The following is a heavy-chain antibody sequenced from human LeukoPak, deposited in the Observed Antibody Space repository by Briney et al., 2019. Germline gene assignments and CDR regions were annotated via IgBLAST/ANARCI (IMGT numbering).Heavy chain of an antibody. CDR3: ARGGRAVGGFDY. J-gene: IGHJ4*02. Sequence: ASVKVSCKTSGYTFTNFYMHWVRHAPGQGLEWTGIINPSGGTTSYAQKFQGRVTLTRDTSTSTVYMELSSLRSEDTAVYYCARGGRAVGGFDYWGQGTLVTVSS. CDR1: GYTFTNFY. D-gene: IGHD6-19*01. CDR2: INPSGGTT. V-gene: IGHV1-46*01.